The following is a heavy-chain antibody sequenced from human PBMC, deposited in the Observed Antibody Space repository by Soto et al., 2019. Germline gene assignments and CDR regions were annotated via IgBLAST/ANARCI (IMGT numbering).Heavy chain of an antibody. Sequence: ASVKVSCKASGYTFISYGINWVRQAPGQGLEWMGRISTYNGLTNYVQKFQARVTMTRDTSTNTAYMELRSLRPDDTAVNYCARNLRDGVNFGDWFDPWGQGTLVTVSS. D-gene: IGHD2-8*01. V-gene: IGHV1-18*04. CDR1: GYTFISYG. CDR3: ARNLRDGVNFGDWFDP. CDR2: ISTYNGLT. J-gene: IGHJ5*02.